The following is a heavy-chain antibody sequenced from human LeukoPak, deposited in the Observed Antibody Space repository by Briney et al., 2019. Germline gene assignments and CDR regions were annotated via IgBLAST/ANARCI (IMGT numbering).Heavy chain of an antibody. V-gene: IGHV3-11*01. CDR3: ARALTLLIAADVFDI. Sequence: GGSLRLSCAASGFTFSDYYMTWIRQAPGKGLEWLSSINWNGDIIHYADSVKGRFTISRDNAKNAVYVQMNSLRVEDTAVYYCARALTLLIAADVFDIWGQGTLVTVS. D-gene: IGHD2/OR15-2a*01. CDR2: INWNGDII. CDR1: GFTFSDYY. J-gene: IGHJ3*02.